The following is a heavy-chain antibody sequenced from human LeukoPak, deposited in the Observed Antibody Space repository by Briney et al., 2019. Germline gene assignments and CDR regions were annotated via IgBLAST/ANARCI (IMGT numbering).Heavy chain of an antibody. CDR1: GFTFRSYA. Sequence: GGSLRLSCAASGFTFRSYAMGWVRQAPGKGLEWVSGISGSGGSTYYVDSVKGRFTISRDNSKNTLYLPMNSLRAEDTAVYYCAKPYYYGSGSYFNFDYWGQGTLVTVSS. CDR2: ISGSGGST. J-gene: IGHJ4*02. CDR3: AKPYYYGSGSYFNFDY. D-gene: IGHD3-10*01. V-gene: IGHV3-23*01.